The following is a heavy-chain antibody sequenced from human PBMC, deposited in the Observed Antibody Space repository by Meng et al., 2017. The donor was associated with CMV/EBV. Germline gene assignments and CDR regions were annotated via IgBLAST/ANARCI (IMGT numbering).Heavy chain of an antibody. CDR1: GFTFSSYS. Sequence: GGSLRLSCAASGFTFSSYSMNWVRQAPGKGLEWVSSISSSSSYIYYADSVKGRFTISRDNAKNSLYLQMNSLRAEDTAVYYCARGEMATIRPLDYWGQGTLVTSPQ. V-gene: IGHV3-21*01. J-gene: IGHJ4*02. D-gene: IGHD5-24*01. CDR3: ARGEMATIRPLDY. CDR2: ISSSSSYI.